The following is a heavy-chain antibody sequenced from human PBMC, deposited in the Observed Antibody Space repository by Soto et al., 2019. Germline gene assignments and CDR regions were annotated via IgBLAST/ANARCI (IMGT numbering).Heavy chain of an antibody. D-gene: IGHD4-17*01. CDR3: ARDLGGYGDYGT. J-gene: IGHJ5*02. V-gene: IGHV1-3*05. Sequence: QVQLVQSGAEEKKPGASVKVSCKASGYTFTSYAMHWVRQAPGQRLEWMGWINAGNGNTKYSQKFQGRVTITRDTSASTAYMELSSLRSEDTAVYYCARDLGGYGDYGTWGQGTLVTVSS. CDR2: INAGNGNT. CDR1: GYTFTSYA.